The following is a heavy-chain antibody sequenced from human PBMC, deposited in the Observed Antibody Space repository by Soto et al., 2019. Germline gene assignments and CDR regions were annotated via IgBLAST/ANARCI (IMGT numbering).Heavy chain of an antibody. CDR2: ISSSSSYI. Sequence: GGSLRLSCAASGFTFSSYSMNWVRLAPGKGLEWVSSISSSSSYIYYADSVKGRFTISRDNAKNSLYLQMNSLRAEDTAVYYCASLPRGGSTKDWGQGTLVTVSS. CDR1: GFTFSSYS. J-gene: IGHJ4*02. V-gene: IGHV3-21*01. CDR3: ASLPRGGSTKD. D-gene: IGHD2-2*01.